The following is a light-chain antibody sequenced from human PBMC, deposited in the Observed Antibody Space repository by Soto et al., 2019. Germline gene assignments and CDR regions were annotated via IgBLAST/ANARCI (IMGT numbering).Light chain of an antibody. V-gene: IGLV1-44*01. CDR3: AAWDDSLNGVV. CDR2: SNN. Sequence: QLVLTQSPSASGTPGQRVTISCSGSSSNIGSNSVNWYQQLAGTAPKLLMYSNNQRPSGVPDRFSGSKSGTSASLVISGLQSEDEADYHCAAWDDSLNGVVFGGGTKLTVL. J-gene: IGLJ2*01. CDR1: SSNIGSNS.